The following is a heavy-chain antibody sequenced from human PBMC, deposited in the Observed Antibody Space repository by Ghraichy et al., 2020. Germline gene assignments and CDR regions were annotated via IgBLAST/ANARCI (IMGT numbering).Heavy chain of an antibody. J-gene: IGHJ4*02. Sequence: GGSLRLSCAASGFTFSSYGMHWVRQAPGKGLEWVAVIWYDGSNKYYADSVKGRFTISRDNSKNTLYLQMNSLRAEDTAVYYCARDFVSPYSSSSAGFDYGGQGTLVTVSS. D-gene: IGHD6-13*01. V-gene: IGHV3-33*01. CDR3: ARDFVSPYSSSSAGFDY. CDR1: GFTFSSYG. CDR2: IWYDGSNK.